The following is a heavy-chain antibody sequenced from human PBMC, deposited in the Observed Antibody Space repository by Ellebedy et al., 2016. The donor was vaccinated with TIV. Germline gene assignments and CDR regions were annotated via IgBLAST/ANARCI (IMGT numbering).Heavy chain of an antibody. CDR3: ARVIGLRDCSGVICSPPPPLDH. CDR2: IYSSGST. D-gene: IGHD2-15*01. J-gene: IGHJ4*02. CDR1: GGSLSSGGSY. Sequence: GSLRLSCTVSGGSLSSGGSYWDWIRQAPGKGLEWIGSIYSSGSTYDNPSLKSRVTISLDTSKNHFSLKLSSVTAADTAVYYCARVIGLRDCSGVICSPPPPLDHWGQGALVTVSS. V-gene: IGHV4-39*07.